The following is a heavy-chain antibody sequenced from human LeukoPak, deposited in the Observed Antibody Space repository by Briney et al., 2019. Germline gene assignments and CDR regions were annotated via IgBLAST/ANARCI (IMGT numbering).Heavy chain of an antibody. CDR3: ARAGGYTSHDY. CDR2: IHTSGST. J-gene: IGHJ4*02. V-gene: IGHV4-4*07. CDR1: GGSIIGYH. Sequence: SETLSLTCTVSGGSIIGYHWSWMRQPAGKGLEWIGRIHTSGSTNYNLSLKSRVTLSVDTSKNQFSLKLTSVTAADTAVYYCARAGGYTSHDYRGQGTLVTVTS. D-gene: IGHD6-19*01.